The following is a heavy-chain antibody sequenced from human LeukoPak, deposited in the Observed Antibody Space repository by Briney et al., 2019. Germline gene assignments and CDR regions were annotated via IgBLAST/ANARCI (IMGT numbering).Heavy chain of an antibody. Sequence: PGGSLRLSCAASGFTFSSYWMSWVRQAPGKGLEWVANIKQDGSEKYYVDSVKGRFTISRDNAKNSLYLQMNSLRAEDTAVYYCARPLTGYYGNDAFDIWGQGTMVTVSS. V-gene: IGHV3-7*01. D-gene: IGHD3-9*01. CDR2: IKQDGSEK. CDR3: ARPLTGYYGNDAFDI. J-gene: IGHJ3*02. CDR1: GFTFSSYW.